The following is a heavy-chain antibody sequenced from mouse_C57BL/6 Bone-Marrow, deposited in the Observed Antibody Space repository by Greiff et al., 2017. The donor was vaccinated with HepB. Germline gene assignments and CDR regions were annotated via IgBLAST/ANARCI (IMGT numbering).Heavy chain of an antibody. V-gene: IGHV1-69*01. CDR3: ARRRYYGSRDYFDY. D-gene: IGHD1-1*01. Sequence: QVQLQQPGAELVMPGASVKLSCKASGYTFTSYWMHWVKQRPGQGLEWIGEIDPSDSYTNYNQKFKGKSTLTVDKSSSTAYMQLSSLTSKDSAVYYCARRRYYGSRDYFDYWGQGTTLTVSS. CDR2: IDPSDSYT. J-gene: IGHJ2*01. CDR1: GYTFTSYW.